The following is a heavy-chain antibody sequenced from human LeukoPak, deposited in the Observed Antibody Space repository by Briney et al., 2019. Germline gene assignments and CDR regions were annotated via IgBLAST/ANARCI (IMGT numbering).Heavy chain of an antibody. CDR2: INHSGST. D-gene: IGHD2-15*01. CDR1: GGSFSGYY. J-gene: IGHJ6*02. Sequence: PSETLSLTCAVYGGSFSGYYWSWIRQPPGKGLEWLGEINHSGSTNYNPSLKSRVTISVDTSKNQFSLKLSSVTAADTAVYYCAREDPXYYYYXGMDVWGQG. CDR3: AREDPXYYYYXGMDV. V-gene: IGHV4-34*01.